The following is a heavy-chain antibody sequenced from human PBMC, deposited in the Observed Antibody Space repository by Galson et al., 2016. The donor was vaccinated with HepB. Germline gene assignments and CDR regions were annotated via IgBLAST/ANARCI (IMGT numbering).Heavy chain of an antibody. J-gene: IGHJ3*01. V-gene: IGHV3-30*04. CDR1: GFNFTSYA. D-gene: IGHD6-19*01. CDR3: AREGYTSGRAGTFDL. CDR2: ISYDGSTE. Sequence: SLRLSCAASGFNFTSYAMHWVRQAPGKGLEWVAIISYDGSTEYYADSVKGRFTISRDNSKNTMYLQMNRLRVDDTAVYYCAREGYTSGRAGTFDLWGQGTVVTVSS.